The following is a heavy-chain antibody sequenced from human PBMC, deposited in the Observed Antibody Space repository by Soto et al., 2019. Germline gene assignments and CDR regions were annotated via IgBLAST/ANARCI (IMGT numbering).Heavy chain of an antibody. D-gene: IGHD3-16*01. Sequence: GGSLRLSCAASGFIFSNYAMSWVRQVPGKGLERVSAITSGSSTYYGDSVKGRFTISRDNSKNTLFLQMNSLTAEDTAVYFCVKSPASLLTFDYWGQGALVTVSS. J-gene: IGHJ4*02. CDR1: GFIFSNYA. V-gene: IGHV3-23*01. CDR2: ITSGSST. CDR3: VKSPASLLTFDY.